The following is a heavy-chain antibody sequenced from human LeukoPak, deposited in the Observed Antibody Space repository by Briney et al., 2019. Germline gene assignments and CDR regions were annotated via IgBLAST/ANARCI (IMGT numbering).Heavy chain of an antibody. V-gene: IGHV1-8*01. D-gene: IGHD3/OR15-3a*01. CDR2: MNPNSGNT. J-gene: IGHJ6*03. Sequence: GASVRVSCKASGYTFNSYDINWVRQATGQGLEWMGWMNPNSGNTGYAQKFQGRVTMTKNTSITTVYMELSSLRSEDTAVYYCARALSWTTESYYYMDVWGKGTTVTVSS. CDR1: GYTFNSYD. CDR3: ARALSWTTESYYYMDV.